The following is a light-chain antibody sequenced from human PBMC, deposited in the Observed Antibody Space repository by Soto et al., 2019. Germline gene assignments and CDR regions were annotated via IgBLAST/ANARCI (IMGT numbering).Light chain of an antibody. CDR2: GAS. Sequence: EIVLTQSPGTLSLSPGERATLSCRASQSVSSTYLAWYQRKPGQAPRLLIYGASSRATGIPDRFSGSGSGTDFTLTISRLEPEDFAVYYCQQYAGSPWTFGQGTKVEIK. V-gene: IGKV3-20*01. J-gene: IGKJ1*01. CDR1: QSVSSTY. CDR3: QQYAGSPWT.